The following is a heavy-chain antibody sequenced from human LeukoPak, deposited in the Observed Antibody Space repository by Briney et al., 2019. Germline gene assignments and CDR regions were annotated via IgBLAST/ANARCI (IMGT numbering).Heavy chain of an antibody. CDR1: GGSISSYY. D-gene: IGHD1-26*01. CDR3: ARYHRGSYYFDY. CDR2: IYYGGST. Sequence: TSETLSLTCTVSGGSISSYYWSWIRQPPGKGLEWIGYIYYGGSTSYNPSLKSRVTISVDTSKNQLSLKLSPVTAADTAVYYCARYHRGSYYFDYWGQGTLVTVSS. J-gene: IGHJ4*02. V-gene: IGHV4-59*01.